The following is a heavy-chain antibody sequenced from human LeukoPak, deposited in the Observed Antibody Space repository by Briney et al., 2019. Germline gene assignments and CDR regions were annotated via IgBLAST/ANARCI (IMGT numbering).Heavy chain of an antibody. V-gene: IGHV4-59*08. Sequence: SETLSLTCTVSGGSFSSYYGSWVRQPPGKGLEWIGYIYDSGSTNYYPSLKSRATISVDTSKNQFSLKLSSVTAADTAVYYCARIRSHYYDSSGYYDYWGQGTLVTVSS. D-gene: IGHD3-22*01. CDR2: IYDSGST. CDR3: ARIRSHYYDSSGYYDY. J-gene: IGHJ4*02. CDR1: GGSFSSYY.